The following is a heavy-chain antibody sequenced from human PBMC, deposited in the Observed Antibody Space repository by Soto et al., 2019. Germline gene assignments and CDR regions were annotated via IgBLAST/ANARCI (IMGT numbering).Heavy chain of an antibody. D-gene: IGHD3-9*01. CDR1: GYTFTSYG. Sequence: GASVKVSCRASGYTFTSYGISWVRQAPGQGLEWMGWISAYNGNTNYAQKLQGRVTMTTDTSTSTAYMELRSLRSDDTAVYYCASARGYYDIFTDAYYYYGMDVWGQGTTVTVPS. CDR3: ASARGYYDIFTDAYYYYGMDV. V-gene: IGHV1-18*01. CDR2: ISAYNGNT. J-gene: IGHJ6*02.